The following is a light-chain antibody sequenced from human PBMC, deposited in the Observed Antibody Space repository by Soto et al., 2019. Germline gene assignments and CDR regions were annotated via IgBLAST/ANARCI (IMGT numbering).Light chain of an antibody. CDR3: QQYNSDSRT. CDR1: QSISTW. J-gene: IGKJ1*01. CDR2: DAS. V-gene: IGKV1-5*01. Sequence: DIQMTQSPSTLSASVGDRVTITCRASQSISTWLAWYQQKPGNAPKLLIFDASNLESGVPSRFSGSGSGTEFTLIIDSLRPDDFATYYCQQYNSDSRTFGQGTELDIK.